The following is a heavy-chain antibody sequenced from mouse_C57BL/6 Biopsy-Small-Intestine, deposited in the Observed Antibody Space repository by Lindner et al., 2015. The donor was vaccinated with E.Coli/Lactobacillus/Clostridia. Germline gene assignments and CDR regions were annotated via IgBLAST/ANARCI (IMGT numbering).Heavy chain of an antibody. CDR2: ISSGSSTI. D-gene: IGHD4-1*01. Sequence: VQLQESGGGLVKPGGSLKLSCAASGFTFSDYGMHWVRQAPEKGLEWVAYISSGSSTIYYADTVKGRFTISRDNAKNTLFLQMTSLRSEDTAMSYCAKGTGRGFDYWGQGTTLTVSS. CDR1: GFTFSDYG. J-gene: IGHJ2*01. V-gene: IGHV5-17*01. CDR3: AKGTGRGFDY.